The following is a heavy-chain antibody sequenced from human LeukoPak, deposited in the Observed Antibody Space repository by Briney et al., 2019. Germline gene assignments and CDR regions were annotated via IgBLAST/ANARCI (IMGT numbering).Heavy chain of an antibody. Sequence: ASVKVSCKASGYTFTSYGISWVRQAPGQGLEWMGWISVYNGNTNYAQKFQGRVTMTRDTSANTVYMELSSLRSEDTAVYYCARSWSDRNWFDPWGQGTLVTVSS. J-gene: IGHJ5*02. CDR2: ISVYNGNT. CDR1: GYTFTSYG. D-gene: IGHD3-3*01. V-gene: IGHV1-18*01. CDR3: ARSWSDRNWFDP.